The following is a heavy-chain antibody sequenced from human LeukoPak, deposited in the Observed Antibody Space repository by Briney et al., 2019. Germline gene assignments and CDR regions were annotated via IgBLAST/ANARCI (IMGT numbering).Heavy chain of an antibody. J-gene: IGHJ4*02. CDR2: ISSNGGST. CDR3: ARGGVNVAAAGFDY. Sequence: PGGSLRLSCAASGFTFSSYAMHSVRQAPGKGREYVSSISSNGGSTYYANSVKGRFTISRDNSKNTLYLQMGSLRAEDMAVYYCARGGVNVAAAGFDYWGQGTLVTVYS. D-gene: IGHD6-13*01. CDR1: GFTFSSYA. V-gene: IGHV3-64*01.